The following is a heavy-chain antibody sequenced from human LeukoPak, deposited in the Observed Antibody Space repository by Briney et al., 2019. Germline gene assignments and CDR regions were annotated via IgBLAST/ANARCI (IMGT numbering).Heavy chain of an antibody. V-gene: IGHV3-21*01. CDR1: GFTFSSYS. D-gene: IGHD3-9*01. CDR3: ARDHPTVLRYLARGISFDY. CDR2: ISGSSSYI. J-gene: IGHJ4*02. Sequence: KAGGSLRLSCAASGFTFSSYSMNWVRQAPGKGLEWVSSISGSSSYIYYADSVKGRFTISRDNAKNSLYLQMNSLRAEDTAVYYCARDHPTVLRYLARGISFDYWGQGTLVTVSS.